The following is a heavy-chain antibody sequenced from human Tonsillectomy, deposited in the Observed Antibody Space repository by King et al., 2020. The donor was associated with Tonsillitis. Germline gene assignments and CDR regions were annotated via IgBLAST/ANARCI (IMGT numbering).Heavy chain of an antibody. J-gene: IGHJ4*02. D-gene: IGHD3-22*01. Sequence: VQLVESGGGLVKPGGSLRLSCAASGFTFTNAWMSWVRQAPGKGLEWVGRIKSKTDGGATDYPAPVKGRFTISRDDSKNTLYLQMNSLKTEDKAVYYCTTDLSYYDSSGYYYFDYWGQGTLVTVSS. CDR3: TTDLSYYDSSGYYYFDY. CDR1: GFTFTNAW. CDR2: IKSKTDGGAT. V-gene: IGHV3-15*01.